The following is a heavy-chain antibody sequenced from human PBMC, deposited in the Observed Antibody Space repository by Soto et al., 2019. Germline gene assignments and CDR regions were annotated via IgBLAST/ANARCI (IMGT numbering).Heavy chain of an antibody. CDR1: GGSISSYD. CDR3: ARSRAYYDFWSGWYYFDY. J-gene: IGHJ4*02. D-gene: IGHD3-3*01. CDR2: IYYSGST. Sequence: SETLALTCTVSGGSISSYDWSWIRQPPGKGLEWIGYIYYSGSTNYNPSLKSRVTISVDTSKNQFSLKLSSVTAADTAVYYCARSRAYYDFWSGWYYFDYWGQGTLVTVSS. V-gene: IGHV4-59*01.